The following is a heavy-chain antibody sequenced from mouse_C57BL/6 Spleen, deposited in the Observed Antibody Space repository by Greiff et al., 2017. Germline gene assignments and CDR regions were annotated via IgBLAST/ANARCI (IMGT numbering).Heavy chain of an antibody. J-gene: IGHJ4*01. Sequence: QVQLQQSGAELVKPGASVKISCKASGYAFSSYWMNWVKQRPGKGLEWIGQIYPGDGDTNYNGKFKGKATLTADKSSSTAYLQLGSLTSEDSAVYFCARSGGRAAVDYWGQGTSVTVSS. CDR2: IYPGDGDT. D-gene: IGHD3-1*01. CDR1: GYAFSSYW. CDR3: ARSGGRAAVDY. V-gene: IGHV1-80*01.